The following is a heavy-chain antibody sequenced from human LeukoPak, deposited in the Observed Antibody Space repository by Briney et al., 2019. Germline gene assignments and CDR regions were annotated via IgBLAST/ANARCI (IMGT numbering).Heavy chain of an antibody. CDR3: ASGYSDTFATVY. CDR1: GVSISSGDYY. V-gene: IGHV4-61*08. D-gene: IGHD4-11*01. Sequence: PSQTLSLTCTVSGVSISSGDYYWNWIPQPPGKALEWLAYIYDSGRTNYNPSLKSRVTISIDPSKNQFSLKLTSVTAADTAVYYCASGYSDTFATVYWGQGTLVTVSS. CDR2: IYDSGRT. J-gene: IGHJ4*02.